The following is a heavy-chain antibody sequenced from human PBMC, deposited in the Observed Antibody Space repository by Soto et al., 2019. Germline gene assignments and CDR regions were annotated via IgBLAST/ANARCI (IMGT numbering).Heavy chain of an antibody. D-gene: IGHD6-19*01. J-gene: IGHJ4*01. CDR1: GFTFSSYW. Sequence: DVQLVESGGGLVQPGGSLRVSCAASGFTFSSYWMSWVPQAPGKGLEWVANIKQDGSDKYYVDSVKGRFTLSRDNAKNSLQLQMNSLRAEDTAIYFCARVAYGNGWIFDYWGRGTLVTVSS. CDR2: IKQDGSDK. CDR3: ARVAYGNGWIFDY. V-gene: IGHV3-7*04.